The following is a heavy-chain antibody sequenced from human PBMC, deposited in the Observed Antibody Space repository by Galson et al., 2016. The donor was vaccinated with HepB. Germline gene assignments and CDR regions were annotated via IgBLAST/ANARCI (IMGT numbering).Heavy chain of an antibody. V-gene: IGHV3-23*01. CDR1: GFNFSDYS. CDR2: IRHSGDST. Sequence: SLRLSCAASGFNFSDYSMSWVRQAPGKGLEWVSTIRHSGDSTYYADSVKGRSTISRDNSKNTLYLQMNNLRAEDTAVYYCAKLVSSCTNTRCQDFWGQGTLVTVSS. D-gene: IGHD2-2*01. CDR3: AKLVSSCTNTRCQDF. J-gene: IGHJ4*02.